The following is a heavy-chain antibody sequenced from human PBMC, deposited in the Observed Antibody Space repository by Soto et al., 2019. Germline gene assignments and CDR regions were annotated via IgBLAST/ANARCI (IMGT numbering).Heavy chain of an antibody. CDR2: IYYSGST. Sequence: QVQLQESGPGLVKPSETLSLTCTVSGGSVSSGSYYWSWIRQPPGKGLEWIGYIYYSGSTNYNPSLKSRVTISVDTSKNQFSLKLSSVTAADTAVYYCARAHLEPTYCSGGSCYLDYWGQGTLVTVSS. V-gene: IGHV4-61*01. CDR3: ARAHLEPTYCSGGSCYLDY. CDR1: GGSVSSGSYY. D-gene: IGHD2-15*01. J-gene: IGHJ4*02.